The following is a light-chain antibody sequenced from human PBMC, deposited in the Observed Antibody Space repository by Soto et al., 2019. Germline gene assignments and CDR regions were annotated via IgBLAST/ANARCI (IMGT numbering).Light chain of an antibody. J-gene: IGKJ5*01. CDR2: LGS. CDR3: MQGRESLT. Sequence: DLLLTQSPLSLSVTPGHPASIYCTSSQSLLHTSGDNYLDWYLQRPGQSPQLLIYLGSHRASGVPDRFSGSGSGTNFTLKINRVEAEDVGIYYCMQGRESLTSGQRSRLVI. CDR1: QSLLHTSGDNY. V-gene: IGKV2-28*01.